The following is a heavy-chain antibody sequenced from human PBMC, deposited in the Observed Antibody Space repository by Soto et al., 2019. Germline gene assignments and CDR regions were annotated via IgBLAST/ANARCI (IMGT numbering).Heavy chain of an antibody. V-gene: IGHV3-30-3*01. CDR3: ARDRVMIVVVPGPGYFDY. D-gene: IGHD3-22*01. CDR1: GFTFSSYA. CDR2: ISYDGSNK. Sequence: QVQLVESGGGVVQPGRSLRLSCAASGFTFSSYAMHWVRQAPGKGLEWVAVISYDGSNKYYADSVKGRFTISRDNSKNTLYMQMNSLRDEDTAVYYCARDRVMIVVVPGPGYFDYWGQGTLVTVSS. J-gene: IGHJ4*02.